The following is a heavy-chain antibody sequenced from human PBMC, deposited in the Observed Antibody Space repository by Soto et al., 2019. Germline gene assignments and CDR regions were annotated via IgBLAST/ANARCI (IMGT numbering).Heavy chain of an antibody. D-gene: IGHD1-20*01. CDR1: GGSFSGYY. CDR3: AIVYGITGTVWYYYAMAV. V-gene: IGHV4-34*01. J-gene: IGHJ6*02. Sequence: SETLSLTCAVYGGSFSGYYWSWIRQPPGKELEWIGEINHSGSTNYNPSLKSRVTISVDTSKNQFSLKLSSVTAADTAVYYCAIVYGITGTVWYYYAMAVWVQGPMVT. CDR2: INHSGST.